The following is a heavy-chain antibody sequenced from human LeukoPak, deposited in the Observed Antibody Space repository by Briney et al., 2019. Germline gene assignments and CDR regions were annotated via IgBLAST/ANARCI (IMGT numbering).Heavy chain of an antibody. CDR2: IYSGGST. D-gene: IGHD5-12*01. J-gene: IGHJ3*02. CDR1: GFTVSSNY. CDR3: ARGGHSGYDKDAFDI. Sequence: PGGSLRLSCAASGFTVSSNYMSWVRQAPGKGLEWVSVIYSGGSTYYADSVKGRFTISRDNSNNTLYLQMNSLRAEDTAVYYCARGGHSGYDKDAFDIWGQGTMVTVSS. V-gene: IGHV3-53*01.